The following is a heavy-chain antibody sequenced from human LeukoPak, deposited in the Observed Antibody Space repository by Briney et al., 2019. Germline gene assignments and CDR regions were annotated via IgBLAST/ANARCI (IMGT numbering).Heavy chain of an antibody. CDR2: IASDGSST. D-gene: IGHD4-23*01. J-gene: IGHJ4*02. Sequence: GGPLRLSCAASGFTFSSYWMNWVRQAPGKGLVWVSRIASDGSSTTYADSVKGRFSISRDNAKNTLYLQMNSLRVEDTAVYYCAKGRPHGNDYWGQGTLVAVSS. CDR3: AKGRPHGNDY. CDR1: GFTFSSYW. V-gene: IGHV3-74*01.